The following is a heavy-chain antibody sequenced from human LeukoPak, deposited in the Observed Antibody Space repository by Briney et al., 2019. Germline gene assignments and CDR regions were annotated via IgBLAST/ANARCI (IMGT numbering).Heavy chain of an antibody. CDR1: GYTFTGYY. D-gene: IGHD3-22*01. CDR2: INPNSGGT. V-gene: IGHV1-2*02. Sequence: GASVKVSCKASGYTFTGYYMHWVRQAPGQGLEWMGWINPNSGGTNYAQKFQGRVTMTRDTSISTAYMELSRLRSDDTAVYYCARDIGGVEDSSAPTHYWGQGTLVTVSS. CDR3: ARDIGGVEDSSAPTHY. J-gene: IGHJ4*02.